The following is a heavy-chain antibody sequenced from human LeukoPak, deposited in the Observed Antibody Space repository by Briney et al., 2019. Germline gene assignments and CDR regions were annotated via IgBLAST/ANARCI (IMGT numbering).Heavy chain of an antibody. CDR3: AREDIVVVPAAIPLYYYYGMDV. J-gene: IGHJ6*02. Sequence: GRSLRLSCAASGFTFSSYAMHWVRQAPGKGLEWVAVISYDGSNKYYADSVKGRFTISRDNSKNTLYLQMNSLRAEDTAVYYCAREDIVVVPAAIPLYYYYGMDVWGQGTTVTVSS. CDR1: GFTFSSYA. D-gene: IGHD2-2*01. CDR2: ISYDGSNK. V-gene: IGHV3-30-3*01.